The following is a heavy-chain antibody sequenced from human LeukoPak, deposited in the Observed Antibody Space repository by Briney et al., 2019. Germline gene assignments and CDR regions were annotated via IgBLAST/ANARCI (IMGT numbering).Heavy chain of an antibody. CDR2: INPSGHTT. D-gene: IGHD5-12*01. Sequence: ASVKISCKASGFTFTSFYMHWVRQAPGQGLEWMGIINPSGHTTDYAQKFQGRVTMTRDMSTSTVYMELSSLRSEDTAVYYCAREQVVGGYDFGYWGQGTLVTVSS. CDR1: GFTFTSFY. CDR3: AREQVVGGYDFGY. V-gene: IGHV1-46*01. J-gene: IGHJ4*02.